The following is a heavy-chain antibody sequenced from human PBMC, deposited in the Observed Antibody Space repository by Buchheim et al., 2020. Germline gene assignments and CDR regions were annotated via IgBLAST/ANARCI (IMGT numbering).Heavy chain of an antibody. CDR2: ISDSGGST. CDR1: GFTFNSYA. D-gene: IGHD6-19*01. CDR3: AKTRDSSGSFMIN. Sequence: EVQLLESGGGLIQPGGSLRLSCAASGFTFNSYAMSWVRQAPGKGLEWVSGISDSGGSTYYAESVKGRFTISRDNSKNTLYLQMNSLRAEDTAVYYCAKTRDSSGSFMINWGQGTL. V-gene: IGHV3-23*01. J-gene: IGHJ4*02.